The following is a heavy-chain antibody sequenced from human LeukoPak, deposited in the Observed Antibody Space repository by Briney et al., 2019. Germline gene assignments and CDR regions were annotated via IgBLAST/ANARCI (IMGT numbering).Heavy chain of an antibody. D-gene: IGHD4-17*01. CDR2: INWNSNTI. V-gene: IGHV3-9*01. CDR1: GFTFDDYF. CDR3: AKNGNYGDYFDY. Sequence: GRSLRLSCAASGFTFDDYFMHWARQAPGKGLEWVSGINWNSNTIRYADSVKGRFTISRDNAKNSLYLQMNSLRAEDTALYYCAKNGNYGDYFDYWGQGTLVTVSS. J-gene: IGHJ4*02.